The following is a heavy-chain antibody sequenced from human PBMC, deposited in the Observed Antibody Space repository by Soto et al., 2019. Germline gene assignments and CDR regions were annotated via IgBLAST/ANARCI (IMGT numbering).Heavy chain of an antibody. CDR3: ATDCTNYGWDALDI. CDR1: GFTFSSAW. CDR2: IKSKPYGGTT. V-gene: IGHV3-15*07. Sequence: WESLRLSCAASGFTFSSAWINWVRKAPGPEGEGVGWIKSKPYGGTTNYTPSVKGRFTISGDESKNTLYLQMSSLKTEDTAVYYCATDCTNYGWDALDIWGQGTMVTVSS. D-gene: IGHD4-17*01. J-gene: IGHJ3*02.